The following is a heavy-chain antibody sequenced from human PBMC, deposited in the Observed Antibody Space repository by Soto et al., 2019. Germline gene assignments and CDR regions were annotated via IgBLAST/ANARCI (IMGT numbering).Heavy chain of an antibody. CDR1: GFTFSSYA. CDR3: AKGPYSSSWYGGLWFDY. V-gene: IGHV3-23*01. Sequence: PGGSLRLSCASSGFTFSSYAMSLVCQAPGKGLEWVSAISGSGGSTYYADSVKGRFTISRDNSKNTLYLQMNSLRAEDTAVYYCAKGPYSSSWYGGLWFDYWGQGTLVTVSS. J-gene: IGHJ4*02. D-gene: IGHD6-13*01. CDR2: ISGSGGST.